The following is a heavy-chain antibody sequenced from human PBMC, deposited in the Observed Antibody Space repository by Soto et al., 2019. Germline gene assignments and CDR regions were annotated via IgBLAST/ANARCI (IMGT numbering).Heavy chain of an antibody. CDR3: ARHNYGSGSTYFDY. CDR2: IYYSGST. V-gene: IGHV4-4*02. D-gene: IGHD3-10*01. J-gene: IGHJ4*02. CDR1: GGSISTTHW. Sequence: SETLSLTCAVSGGSISTTHWWTWVRQPPGKGLEWIGYIYYSGSTNYNPSLKSRVTISVDTSKNQFSLKLNSMTAADTAVYYCARHNYGSGSTYFDYWGQGTLVTVSS.